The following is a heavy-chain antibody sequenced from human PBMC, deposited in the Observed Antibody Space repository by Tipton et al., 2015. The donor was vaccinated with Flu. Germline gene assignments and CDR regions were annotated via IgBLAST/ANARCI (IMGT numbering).Heavy chain of an antibody. CDR3: ARAGWGGYNSGAA. D-gene: IGHD5-24*01. J-gene: IGHJ5*02. CDR2: INPDGGQK. V-gene: IGHV3-7*03. Sequence: SLRLSCVASGFAFSGDWMSWVRQAPGKGPEWVANINPDGGQKYYVDSVRGRFTISRDNTKNSLSLQMDSLRVEDTAMYYCARAGWGGYNSGAAWGQGTLVTVSS. CDR1: GFAFSGDW.